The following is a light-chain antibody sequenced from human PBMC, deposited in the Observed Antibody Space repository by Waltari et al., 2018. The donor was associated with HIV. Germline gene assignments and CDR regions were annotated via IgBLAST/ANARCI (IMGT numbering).Light chain of an antibody. Sequence: SSEVTQVPAVSVALGQTVKITCQGDNLRTYYASRYQQRPGQAPVLVSYGKNKRPSEIPDRFPSSASRNTASLTITGAQAEDEADYYCKTRDRSGNLYVFGTGTTVTVL. CDR2: GKN. V-gene: IGLV3-19*01. J-gene: IGLJ1*01. CDR1: NLRTYY. CDR3: KTRDRSGNLYV.